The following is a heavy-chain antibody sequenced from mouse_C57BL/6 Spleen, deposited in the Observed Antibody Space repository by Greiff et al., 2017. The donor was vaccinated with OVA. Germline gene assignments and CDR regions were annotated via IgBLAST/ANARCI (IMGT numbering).Heavy chain of an antibody. CDR1: GFNIKDDY. J-gene: IGHJ3*01. Sequence: EVQRVESGAELVRPGASVKLSCTASGFNIKDDYMHWVKQRPEQGLEWIGWIDPENGDTEYASKFQGKATITADTSSNTAYLQLSSLTSEDTAVYYCTTNYYGSSEAYWGQGTLVTVSA. CDR2: IDPENGDT. CDR3: TTNYYGSSEAY. V-gene: IGHV14-4*01. D-gene: IGHD1-1*01.